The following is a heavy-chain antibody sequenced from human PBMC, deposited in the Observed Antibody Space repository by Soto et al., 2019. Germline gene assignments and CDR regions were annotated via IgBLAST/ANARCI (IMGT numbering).Heavy chain of an antibody. CDR2: IIPIFGTS. D-gene: IGHD6-6*01. J-gene: IGHJ4*02. Sequence: QVQLVQSVAEVKKPGASVKVSCKASGGTFSSYAISWVRQAPGQGLERMGGIIPIFGTSNYAQKFQDRITITTDKATITAYMELSSLRSDDTSVSSCARAVYLGFIAARDPAVDYWGQGTLVTVSS. CDR3: ARAVYLGFIAARDPAVDY. V-gene: IGHV1-69*06. CDR1: GGTFSSYA.